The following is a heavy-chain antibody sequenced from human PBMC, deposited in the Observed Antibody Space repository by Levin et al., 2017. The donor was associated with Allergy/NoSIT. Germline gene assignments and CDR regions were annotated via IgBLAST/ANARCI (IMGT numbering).Heavy chain of an antibody. D-gene: IGHD6-19*01. J-gene: IGHJ5*02. Sequence: SETLSLTCTVSGASISSSFYYWGWIRQPPGKGLEWIGSIHYSGNTDYNPSLKSRVTISVDTSKNQFSLKMNSVTAADTAVYYCVRDLGAAVAGRVPPDPWGQETLVTVSS. CDR2: IHYSGNT. CDR1: GASISSSFYY. CDR3: VRDLGAAVAGRVPPDP. V-gene: IGHV4-39*07.